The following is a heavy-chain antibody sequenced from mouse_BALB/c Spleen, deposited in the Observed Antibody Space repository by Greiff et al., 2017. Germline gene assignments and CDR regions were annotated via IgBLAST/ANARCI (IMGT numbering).Heavy chain of an antibody. Sequence: VQLQQSGAELMKPGASVKISCKATGYTFSSYWIEWVKQRPGHGLEWIGEILPGSGSTNYNEKFKGKATFTADTSSNTAYMQLSSLTSEDSAVYYCARWLLRPFWYFDVWGAGTTVTVSS. V-gene: IGHV1-9*01. J-gene: IGHJ1*01. CDR2: ILPGSGST. CDR1: GYTFSSYW. CDR3: ARWLLRPFWYFDV. D-gene: IGHD2-3*01.